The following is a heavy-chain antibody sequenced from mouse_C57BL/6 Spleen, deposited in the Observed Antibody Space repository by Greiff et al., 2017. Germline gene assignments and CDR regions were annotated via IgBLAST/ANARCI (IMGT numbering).Heavy chain of an antibody. D-gene: IGHD2-3*01. J-gene: IGHJ2*01. CDR3: ARQDGDGYY. CDR2: INPNNGGT. V-gene: IGHV1-26*01. Sequence: EVQLQQSGPELVKPGASVKISCKASGYTFTDYYMNWVKQSHGKSLEWIGDINPNNGGTSYNQKFKGKATLTADKSSSTAYMELRSLTSEDAAFYYCARQDGDGYYWGQGTTLTVSA. CDR1: GYTFTDYY.